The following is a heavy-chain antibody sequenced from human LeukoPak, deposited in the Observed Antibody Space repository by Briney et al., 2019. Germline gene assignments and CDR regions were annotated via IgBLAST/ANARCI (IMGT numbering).Heavy chain of an antibody. CDR1: GYTFTGYY. Sequence: VASVKVSCKASGYTFTGYYMHWVRQAPGQGLEWMGWINPNSGGTNYARKFQGRVTMTRDTSISTAYMELSRLRSDDTAVYYCARGKPSTSIAARPPYWGQGTLVTVSS. V-gene: IGHV1-2*02. CDR3: ARGKPSTSIAARPPY. D-gene: IGHD6-6*01. J-gene: IGHJ4*02. CDR2: INPNSGGT.